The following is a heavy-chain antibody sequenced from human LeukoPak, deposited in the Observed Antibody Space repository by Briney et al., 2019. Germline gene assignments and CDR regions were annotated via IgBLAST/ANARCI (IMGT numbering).Heavy chain of an antibody. V-gene: IGHV4-39*01. CDR1: GGSISSYY. Sequence: SETLSLTCTVSGGSISSYYWGWIRQPPGKGLEWIGSIYYSGSTYYNPSLKSRVTISVDTSKNQFSLKLSSVTAADTAVYYCARRDGWMPNDAFDIWGQGTMVTVSS. CDR3: ARRDGWMPNDAFDI. CDR2: IYYSGST. D-gene: IGHD5-12*01. J-gene: IGHJ3*02.